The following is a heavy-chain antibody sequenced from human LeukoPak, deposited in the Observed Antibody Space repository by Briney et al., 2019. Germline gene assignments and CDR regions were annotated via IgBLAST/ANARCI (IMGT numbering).Heavy chain of an antibody. CDR3: ARDKWELFYFDY. D-gene: IGHD1-26*01. CDR1: GYSISSGYY. CDR2: IYHSGST. V-gene: IGHV4-38-2*02. J-gene: IGHJ4*02. Sequence: SETLSLTCTVSGYSISSGYYWGWIRPPPGKGLEWIGSIYHSGSTYYNPSLKSRVTISVDTSKNQFSLKLSSVTAADTAVYYCARDKWELFYFDYWGQGTLVTVSS.